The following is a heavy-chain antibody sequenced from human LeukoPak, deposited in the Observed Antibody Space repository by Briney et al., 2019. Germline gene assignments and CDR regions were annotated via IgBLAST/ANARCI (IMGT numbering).Heavy chain of an antibody. J-gene: IGHJ5*02. CDR2: IYYSGST. CDR1: GGSISSSSYY. CDR3: ATRYGDCSSTSCPFDP. Sequence: SETLSLTCTVSGGSISSSSYYWGWIRQPPGKGLEWIGSIYYSGSTYYNPSLKSRVTISVGTSKNQFSLKLSSVTAADTAVYYCATRYGDCSSTSCPFDPWGQGTLVTVSS. D-gene: IGHD2-2*01. V-gene: IGHV4-39*01.